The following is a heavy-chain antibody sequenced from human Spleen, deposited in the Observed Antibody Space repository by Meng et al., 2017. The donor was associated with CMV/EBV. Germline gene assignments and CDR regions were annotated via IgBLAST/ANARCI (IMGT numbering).Heavy chain of an antibody. CDR3: AKAHDFWSGYYDY. D-gene: IGHD3-3*01. CDR1: GFTFSSYA. Sequence: GESLKISCAASGFTFSSYAMTWVRQAPGKGLEWVSVISSSGDSTYYADSVKGRLTISRDNSKNTLYLQMNSVRAEDTAVYYCAKAHDFWSGYYDYWGQGTLVTVSS. V-gene: IGHV3-23*01. J-gene: IGHJ4*02. CDR2: ISSSGDST.